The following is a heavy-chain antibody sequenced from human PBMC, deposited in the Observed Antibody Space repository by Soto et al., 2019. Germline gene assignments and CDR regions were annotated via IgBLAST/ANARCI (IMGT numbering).Heavy chain of an antibody. J-gene: IGHJ4*02. Sequence: PSETLSLTCTVSGASISGHFWSWIRQPPGKGLEWIAYIYNSGSSYNPSLKSRVTISVDTSKNQLSLKLSCVIAADTAVYYCARNRYSYGVYYFDYWGQGTLVTVSS. CDR2: IYNSGS. CDR1: GASISGHF. D-gene: IGHD5-18*01. V-gene: IGHV4-59*08. CDR3: ARNRYSYGVYYFDY.